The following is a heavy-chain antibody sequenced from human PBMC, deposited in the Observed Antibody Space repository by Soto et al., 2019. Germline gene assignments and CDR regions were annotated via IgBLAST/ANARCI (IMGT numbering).Heavy chain of an antibody. D-gene: IGHD2-8*01. V-gene: IGHV3-21*06. J-gene: IGHJ4*02. CDR1: GFTFSSST. Sequence: EVQLVESGGGLVKPGGSLRLSCTGSGFTFSSSTMTWVHQGPGKGLEWVSSISSSSSYIYFADSLKGRFTISRDNAKNSLYLQMNSLRAEDTAVYYCARDVGEMYAIWGQGTQVTVSS. CDR2: ISSSSSYI. CDR3: ARDVGEMYAI.